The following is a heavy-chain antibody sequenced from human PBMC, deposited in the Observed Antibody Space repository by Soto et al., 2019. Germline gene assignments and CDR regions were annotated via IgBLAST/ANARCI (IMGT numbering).Heavy chain of an antibody. V-gene: IGHV3-30*03. J-gene: IGHJ3*02. Sequence: PGGSLRLSCAASGFTFSSYAMSWVRQAPGKGLEWVAVISYDGSNKNYADSLKGRFTTSRDNAQNALYLQMNSLRAEDTAVYYCARDVGSSGSSSAFDIWGQGTMVTVSS. CDR1: GFTFSSYA. CDR3: ARDVGSSGSSSAFDI. CDR2: ISYDGSNK. D-gene: IGHD1-26*01.